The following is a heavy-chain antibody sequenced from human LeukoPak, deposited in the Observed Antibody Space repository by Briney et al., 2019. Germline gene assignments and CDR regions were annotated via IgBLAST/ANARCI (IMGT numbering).Heavy chain of an antibody. V-gene: IGHV4-4*07. CDR2: IYTSGST. Sequence: KPSETLSLTCTVSGGSISSYYWSWIRQPAGKGLEWIGRIYTSGSTNYNPSLKSRVTISVDTSKNQFSLKLSSVTAADTAVYYCARAPYYYDSSGYRNYYYYYYGMDVWGQGTTVTVSS. D-gene: IGHD3-22*01. CDR1: GGSISSYY. CDR3: ARAPYYYDSSGYRNYYYYYYGMDV. J-gene: IGHJ6*02.